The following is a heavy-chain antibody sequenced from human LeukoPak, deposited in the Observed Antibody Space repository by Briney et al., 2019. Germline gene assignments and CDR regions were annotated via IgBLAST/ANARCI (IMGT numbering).Heavy chain of an antibody. CDR3: ASPGSVGDTGMPDY. V-gene: IGHV3-7*01. D-gene: IGHD5-18*01. J-gene: IGHJ4*02. CDR1: GFIFSGYW. Sequence: GGSLRLSCAASGFIFSGYWMTWVRQVPGKGLEWVANIKQDGSEKYYVDSVKGRFTISRDNAKKSLYLHMNSLRAEDTAVYYCASPGSVGDTGMPDYWGQGTLVTVSS. CDR2: IKQDGSEK.